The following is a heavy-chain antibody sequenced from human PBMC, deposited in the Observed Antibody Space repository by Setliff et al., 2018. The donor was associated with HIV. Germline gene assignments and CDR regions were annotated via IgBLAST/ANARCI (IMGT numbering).Heavy chain of an antibody. J-gene: IGHJ6*03. V-gene: IGHV1-69*01. D-gene: IGHD3-3*01. CDR2: IIPIFGTA. CDR3: ARDILERGYYYYYMDV. CDR1: GGIFSSYA. Sequence: KVSCKASGGIFSSYAISWVRQAPGQGLEWMGGIIPIFGTANYAQKFQGRVTITADESTSTAYMELSSLRSEDTAVYYCARDILERGYYYYYMDVGGKGTTVTVSS.